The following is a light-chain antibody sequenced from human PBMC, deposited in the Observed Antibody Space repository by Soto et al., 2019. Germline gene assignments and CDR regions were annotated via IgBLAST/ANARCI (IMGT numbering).Light chain of an antibody. J-gene: IGKJ1*01. Sequence: ELVLTHSPATLCLCTGERATLACRASENVMTFVDWYQQKPGQAPRLLIYGASNRATGIPARFSGIGSGTDFTLTIIDLEPEDFAVHYCQQHSHWPTWTFGQGTKVDIK. CDR1: ENVMTF. CDR3: QQHSHWPTWT. CDR2: GAS. V-gene: IGKV3-11*01.